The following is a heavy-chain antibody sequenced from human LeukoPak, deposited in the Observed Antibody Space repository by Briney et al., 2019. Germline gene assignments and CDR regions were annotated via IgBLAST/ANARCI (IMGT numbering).Heavy chain of an antibody. Sequence: ASVKVSCKASGYTFTNYDINWVRQATGQGLEWMGWMGSNSGDTGHAQRFQDGVTMTRDTFISTAYIELNNVRSEDTAVYYCVRGPPNWGFDYWGQGTLVTVSS. J-gene: IGHJ4*02. CDR1: GYTFTNYD. CDR3: VRGPPNWGFDY. CDR2: MGSNSGDT. D-gene: IGHD7-27*01. V-gene: IGHV1-8*01.